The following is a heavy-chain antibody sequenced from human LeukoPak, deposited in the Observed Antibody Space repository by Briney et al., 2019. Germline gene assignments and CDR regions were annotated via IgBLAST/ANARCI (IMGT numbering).Heavy chain of an antibody. CDR3: ARDSRGYGDPIDY. J-gene: IGHJ4*02. V-gene: IGHV1-2*02. Sequence: ASVKVSCQASGYTFTGYYMHWVRQAPGQALDCIGWINPNRGGTNYAQKFQGRVTMTRDTSISTAYMELSRLRSDDTAVYYCARDSRGYGDPIDYWGQGTLVTVSS. CDR2: INPNRGGT. D-gene: IGHD4-17*01. CDR1: GYTFTGYY.